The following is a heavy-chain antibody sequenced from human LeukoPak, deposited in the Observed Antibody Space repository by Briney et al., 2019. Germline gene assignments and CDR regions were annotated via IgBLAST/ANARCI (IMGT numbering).Heavy chain of an antibody. CDR2: IKKDGSEK. Sequence: GGSLRLSCAASGFIFSNYWMSWVRQAPGKGLEGVANIKKDGSEKYYVDSVKGRFTISRDNAKNSLYLQMNSLRADDTAIYYCARSTGWYPDYWGRGTLVTVSS. J-gene: IGHJ4*02. D-gene: IGHD6-19*01. CDR3: ARSTGWYPDY. CDR1: GFIFSNYW. V-gene: IGHV3-7*01.